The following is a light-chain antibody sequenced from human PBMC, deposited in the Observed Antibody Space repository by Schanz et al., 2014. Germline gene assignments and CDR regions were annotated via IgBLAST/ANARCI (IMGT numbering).Light chain of an antibody. Sequence: EIVLTQSPGTLSLSPGERATLSCRASQSVSSDYLTWYQQKPGQAPRLLIYGASRRATGIPDRFSGSGSGTDFTLTISSLEPEDFAVYYCQHYDSSSLFTFGRGTRLEI. CDR3: QHYDSSSLFT. CDR2: GAS. V-gene: IGKV3-20*01. J-gene: IGKJ5*01. CDR1: QSVSSDY.